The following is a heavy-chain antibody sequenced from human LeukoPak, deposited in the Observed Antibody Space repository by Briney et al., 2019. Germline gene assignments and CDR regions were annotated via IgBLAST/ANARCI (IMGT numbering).Heavy chain of an antibody. Sequence: GGSLRLSCAASGFTFSNYWMSWVRQAPGKGLEWVAHINQDGSEKYYVDSVKGRFTISRDNAKNSLYLQMNSLRAEDTAVYYCVKSRSRLDDSFDVWGQGTMVTVSS. CDR1: GFTFSNYW. V-gene: IGHV3-7*02. D-gene: IGHD2-21*01. CDR3: VKSRSRLDDSFDV. CDR2: INQDGSEK. J-gene: IGHJ3*01.